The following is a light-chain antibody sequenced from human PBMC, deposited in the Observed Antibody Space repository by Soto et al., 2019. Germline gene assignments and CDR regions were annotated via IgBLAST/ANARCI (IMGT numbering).Light chain of an antibody. Sequence: DIVMTQSPDSLAVSLGEGATINCKSSQSLLHLAWYQQKPGQPPKLLIYWASTRESGVPDRFSGSGSGTDFTLTISSQQAEDVAVYYCQQYYTTPVTFGPGTKVEIK. V-gene: IGKV4-1*01. CDR1: QSLLH. CDR2: WAS. J-gene: IGKJ1*01. CDR3: QQYYTTPVT.